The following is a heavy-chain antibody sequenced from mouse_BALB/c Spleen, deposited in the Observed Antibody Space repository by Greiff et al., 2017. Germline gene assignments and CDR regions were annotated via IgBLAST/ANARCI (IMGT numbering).Heavy chain of an antibody. J-gene: IGHJ3*01. CDR1: GYAFTNYL. D-gene: IGHD2-4*01. Sequence: VQLVESGAELVRPGTSVKVSCKASGYAFTNYLIEWVKQRPGQGLEWIGVINPGSGGTNYNEKFKGKATLTADKSSSTAYMQLSSLTSDDSAVYFCARDVRITTSWFAYWGQGTLVTVSA. CDR3: ARDVRITTSWFAY. V-gene: IGHV1-54*01. CDR2: INPGSGGT.